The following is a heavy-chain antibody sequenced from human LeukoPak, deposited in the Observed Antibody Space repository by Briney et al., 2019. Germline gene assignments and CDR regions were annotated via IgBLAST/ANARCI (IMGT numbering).Heavy chain of an antibody. Sequence: ASVTVSCKASGYTFTSYDHHWLRQATGQGLEWMGWMNPNSGNTGYAQKFQGRVTMTRNTSISTAYMELSSLRSDDTAVYYCANIVAAGTDYWGQGTLVTVSS. J-gene: IGHJ4*02. CDR1: GYTFTSYD. CDR3: ANIVAAGTDY. V-gene: IGHV1-8*01. CDR2: MNPNSGNT. D-gene: IGHD6-13*01.